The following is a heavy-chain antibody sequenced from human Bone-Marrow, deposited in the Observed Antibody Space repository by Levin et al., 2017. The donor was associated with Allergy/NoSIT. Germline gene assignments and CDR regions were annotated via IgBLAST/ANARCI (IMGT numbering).Heavy chain of an antibody. J-gene: IGHJ4*02. CDR3: ARHEYRSSWSSFDY. CDR1: GFTFSSYW. Sequence: GGSLRLSCAVSGFTFSSYWMSWVRQAPGKGLEWVANIRQDGNEKYYVDSVRGRFTISRDNAKNSLYLQINSLRADDTAVYYCARHEYRSSWSSFDYWGQGTLVTVSS. D-gene: IGHD6-13*01. V-gene: IGHV3-7*03. CDR2: IRQDGNEK.